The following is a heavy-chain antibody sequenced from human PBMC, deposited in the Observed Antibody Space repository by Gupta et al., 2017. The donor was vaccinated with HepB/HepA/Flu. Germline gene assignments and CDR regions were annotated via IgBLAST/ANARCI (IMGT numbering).Heavy chain of an antibody. D-gene: IGHD3-16*01. CDR1: DGSISSSNYY. V-gene: IGHV4-39*01. J-gene: IGHJ4*02. CDR2: IYYSGRT. Sequence: QLQLQASGPGLVKPSETLSLTCTASDGSISSSNYYWGWIRQTPGKGLEWIGSIYYSGRTYYNPSLKSRVTISVDTSKNQFSLRLTSVTAADTALYYCARHPGVMTPFDYWGQGTLVTVSS. CDR3: ARHPGVMTPFDY.